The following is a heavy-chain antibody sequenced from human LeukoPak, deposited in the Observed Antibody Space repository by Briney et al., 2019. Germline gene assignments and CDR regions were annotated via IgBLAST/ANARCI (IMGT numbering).Heavy chain of an antibody. J-gene: IGHJ4*02. D-gene: IGHD3-10*01. CDR2: IKQDGSEK. CDR1: GFTISNYW. V-gene: IGHV3-7*03. CDR3: ASSVLSFGDY. Sequence: GGSLRLSCAASGFTISNYWMSWVRQAPGKGLEWVANIKQDGSEKYYVDSVKGRFTISRDNAKNSLYLQMSSLRAEDTAVYYCASSVLSFGDYWGQGILVTVSS.